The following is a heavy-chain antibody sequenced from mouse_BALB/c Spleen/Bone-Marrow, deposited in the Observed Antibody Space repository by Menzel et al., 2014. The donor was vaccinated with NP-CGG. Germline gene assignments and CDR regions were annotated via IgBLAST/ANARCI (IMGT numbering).Heavy chain of an antibody. Sequence: QVQLKESGPGLVAPSQSLSIPCTVSGFSLTSYGVHWVRQPPGKGLEWLGVIWAGGSTNYNSALMSRLSISKDNSKGQVFLKMNSLQTDDTAMYYCARVPLFRYGSSYGMDYWGQGTSVTVSS. CDR3: ARVPLFRYGSSYGMDY. CDR2: IWAGGST. CDR1: GFSLTSYG. J-gene: IGHJ4*01. V-gene: IGHV2-9*02. D-gene: IGHD1-1*01.